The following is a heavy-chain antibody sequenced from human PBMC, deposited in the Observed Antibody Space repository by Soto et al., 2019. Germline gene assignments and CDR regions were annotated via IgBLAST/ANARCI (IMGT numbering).Heavy chain of an antibody. Sequence: VELSSKAPRFTFGSCGRGWPQQATGQGPEWMGWISGYNGKTLYAQKFRGRVTVTTDTSTSTVYMELSSLRSEDTAVYYCARVFPMVGGGRSKIPSNWFDPWGQGTLVTVSS. CDR3: ARVFPMVGGGRSKIPSNWFDP. CDR2: ISGYNGKT. J-gene: IGHJ5*02. CDR1: RFTFGSCG. V-gene: IGHV1-18*01. D-gene: IGHD3-10*01.